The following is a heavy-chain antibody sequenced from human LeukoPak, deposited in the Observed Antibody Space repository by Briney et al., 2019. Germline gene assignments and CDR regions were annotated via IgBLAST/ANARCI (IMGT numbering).Heavy chain of an antibody. CDR3: ARLPYTFDYGDSTYYFDY. CDR1: GGSISSSSYY. CDR2: IYYSGST. J-gene: IGHJ4*02. V-gene: IGHV4-39*01. D-gene: IGHD4-17*01. Sequence: SETLSLTCTVSGGSISSSSYYRGWIRQPPGKGLEWIGSIYYSGSTYYNPSLKSRVTISVDTSKNQFSLKLSSVTAADTAVYYCARLPYTFDYGDSTYYFDYWGQGTLVTVSS.